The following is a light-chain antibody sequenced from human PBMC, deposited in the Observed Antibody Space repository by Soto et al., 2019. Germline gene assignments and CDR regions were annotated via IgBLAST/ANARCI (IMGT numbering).Light chain of an antibody. CDR2: EVN. CDR3: CSSVGSPNGV. V-gene: IGLV2-23*02. Sequence: QLVLTQPASVSGSPGQSITISCTGTSSDVGSCNCVSWYQQHPGKAPTLMIYEVNKRPSGISNRFSGSKSGNTASLTISGLQAEDEADYYCCSSVGSPNGVFGGGTKLTVL. J-gene: IGLJ3*02. CDR1: SSDVGSCNC.